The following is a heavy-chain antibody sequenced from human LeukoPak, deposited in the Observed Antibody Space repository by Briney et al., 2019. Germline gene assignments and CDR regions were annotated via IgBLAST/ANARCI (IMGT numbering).Heavy chain of an antibody. Sequence: PGGSLRLSCAASGFTFDDYAMHWVRQAPGKGLEWVSLISGDGGSTYYADSVKGRFTISRDNSKNSLYLQMNSLRTEDTALYYCAKDIKYCGGDCYSRDGAFDIWGQGTMVTVSS. D-gene: IGHD2-21*02. CDR2: ISGDGGST. J-gene: IGHJ3*02. V-gene: IGHV3-43*02. CDR1: GFTFDDYA. CDR3: AKDIKYCGGDCYSRDGAFDI.